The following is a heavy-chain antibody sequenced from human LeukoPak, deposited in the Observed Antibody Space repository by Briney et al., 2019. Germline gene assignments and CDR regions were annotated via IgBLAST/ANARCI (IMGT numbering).Heavy chain of an antibody. CDR3: ARAGYSYGLYYYYYMDV. V-gene: IGHV1-18*01. CDR2: ISAYNGNT. D-gene: IGHD5-18*01. J-gene: IGHJ6*03. Sequence: ASVKVSCKASGYTFTSYGISWVRQAPGQGLEWMGWISAYNGNTNYAQKFQGRVTMTRDTSTSTVYMELSSLRSEDTAVYYCARAGYSYGLYYYYYMDVWGKGTTVTISS. CDR1: GYTFTSYG.